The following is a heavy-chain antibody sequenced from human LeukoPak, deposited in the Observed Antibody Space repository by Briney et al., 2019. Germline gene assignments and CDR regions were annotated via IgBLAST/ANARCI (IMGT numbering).Heavy chain of an antibody. CDR3: ARVSGSYPVGAFDI. CDR2: IYSGGST. CDR1: GFTVSSNY. D-gene: IGHD1-26*01. Sequence: GGSLRLSCAASGFTVSSNYMSWVRQAPGKGLEWVSVIYSGGSTYYADSVKGRFTISRDNSKNTLYLQMNSLRAEDTAVYYCARVSGSYPVGAFDIWGQGTMVTVSS. V-gene: IGHV3-66*01. J-gene: IGHJ3*02.